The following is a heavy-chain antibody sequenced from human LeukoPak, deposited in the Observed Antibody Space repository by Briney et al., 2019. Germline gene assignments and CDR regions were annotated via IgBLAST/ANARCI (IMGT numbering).Heavy chain of an antibody. D-gene: IGHD2-2*01. CDR2: IRYDGTNK. Sequence: GGSLRLSCAASGLTFSTYGMHWVRQAPGKGLERVAFIRYDGTNKYYADSVKGRFTISRDNSKNTLYLQMNSLRPEDTALYYCAKDLVIYCSSSSCPIDYWGQGTLVTVSS. J-gene: IGHJ4*02. V-gene: IGHV3-30*02. CDR1: GLTFSTYG. CDR3: AKDLVIYCSSSSCPIDY.